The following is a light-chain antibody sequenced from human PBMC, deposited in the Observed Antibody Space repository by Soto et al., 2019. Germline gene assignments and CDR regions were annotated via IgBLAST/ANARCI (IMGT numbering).Light chain of an antibody. CDR3: QQYNNWALVI. CDR2: GAS. J-gene: IGKJ4*01. CDR1: QSVSSD. V-gene: IGKV3-15*01. Sequence: EIVMTQSPATLSVSPGERVTLSCRASQSVSSDLAWYQQKPGQAPRLLIYGASTRATGIPARFSGSGSGTESTVTISSLQSEDFAVYYCQQYNNWALVIFGGGTKVEIQ.